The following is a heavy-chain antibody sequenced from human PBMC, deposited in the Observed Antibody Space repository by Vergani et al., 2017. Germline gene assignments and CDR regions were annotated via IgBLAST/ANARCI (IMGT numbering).Heavy chain of an antibody. CDR3: TTVHGEYSGYDPGYYFDY. CDR2: IKSKTDGGTT. V-gene: IGHV3-15*01. CDR1: GFTFSNAW. Sequence: EVQLVESGGGLVKPGGSLRLSCAASGFTFSNAWMSWVRQAPGKGLEWVGRIKSKTDGGTTDYAAPVKGRFTISRDDSKNTLYLQMNSLKTEDTAVYYCTTVHGEYSGYDPGYYFDYWGQGTLVTVSS. D-gene: IGHD5-12*01. J-gene: IGHJ4*02.